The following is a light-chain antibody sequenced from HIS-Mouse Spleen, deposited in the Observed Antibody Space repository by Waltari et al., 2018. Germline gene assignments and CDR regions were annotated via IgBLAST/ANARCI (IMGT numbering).Light chain of an antibody. CDR1: SSAVGGYNY. CDR2: DVS. J-gene: IGLJ1*01. CDR3: CSYAGSYRV. V-gene: IGLV2-11*01. Sequence: QSALTQPRSVSGPPAQSVTISCPGTSSAVGGYNYVSWYQQHPGKAPKLMIYDVSKRPSGVPDRFSGSKSGNTASLTISGLQAEDEADYYCCSYAGSYRVFGTGTKVTVL.